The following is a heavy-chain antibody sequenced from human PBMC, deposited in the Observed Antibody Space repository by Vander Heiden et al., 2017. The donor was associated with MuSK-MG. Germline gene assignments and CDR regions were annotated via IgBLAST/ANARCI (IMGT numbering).Heavy chain of an antibody. Sequence: EVQLVQSGAEVKKPGESLRISCKGSGYSFTTYWIHWVRQMPGKGLEWMGRIGPSDSHTNYSPSFQGHATISADKSISTAYLQWSSLKPSDTAMYYCARQAPYTSGWPDYWGQGTLVTVSS. CDR2: IGPSDSHT. D-gene: IGHD6-19*01. CDR3: ARQAPYTSGWPDY. J-gene: IGHJ4*02. V-gene: IGHV5-10-1*03. CDR1: GYSFTTYW.